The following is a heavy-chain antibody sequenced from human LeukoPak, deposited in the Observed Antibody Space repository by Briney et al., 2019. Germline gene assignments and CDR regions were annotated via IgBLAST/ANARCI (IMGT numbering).Heavy chain of an antibody. D-gene: IGHD1-26*01. CDR2: ISYDGTNK. J-gene: IGHJ4*02. CDR3: ARDVYSGSRPHYFDY. V-gene: IGHV3-30*03. CDR1: GFTFSSYG. Sequence: GGSLRLSCAASGFTFSSYGMHWVRQAPGKGLEWVAAISYDGTNKYYADSVEGRFTISRDNSKNTLYLQMNSLRPEDTAVYYCARDVYSGSRPHYFDYWGQGTLVTVSS.